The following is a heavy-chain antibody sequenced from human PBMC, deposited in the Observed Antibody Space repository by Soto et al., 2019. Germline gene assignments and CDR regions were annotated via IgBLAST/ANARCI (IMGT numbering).Heavy chain of an antibody. J-gene: IGHJ4*02. CDR2: IYYSGST. D-gene: IGHD3-22*01. CDR3: ARRGNNRGYLSSYDY. Sequence: SETLSLTCTVSGGSISRGGYYWSWIRQHPGKGLEWIGYIYYSGSTYYNPSLKSRVTISVDTSRNQFSLNLNSVTAADTAIYYCARRGNNRGYLSSYDYCGQGSLVTVSS. V-gene: IGHV4-30-4*08. CDR1: GGSISRGGYY.